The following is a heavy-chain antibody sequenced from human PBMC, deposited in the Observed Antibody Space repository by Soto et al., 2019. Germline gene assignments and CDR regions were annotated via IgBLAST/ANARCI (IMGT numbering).Heavy chain of an antibody. D-gene: IGHD1-26*01. J-gene: IGHJ4*02. Sequence: QVQLVESGGGVVQPGRSLRLSCAASGFTFSSYAMHWVRQAPGKGLEWVAVISYDGSNKYYADSVKGRFTISRDNSKNTLYLQMNSLRAEDTAVYYCARDRVGATAIDYWGQGALVTVSS. CDR2: ISYDGSNK. CDR3: ARDRVGATAIDY. CDR1: GFTFSSYA. V-gene: IGHV3-30-3*01.